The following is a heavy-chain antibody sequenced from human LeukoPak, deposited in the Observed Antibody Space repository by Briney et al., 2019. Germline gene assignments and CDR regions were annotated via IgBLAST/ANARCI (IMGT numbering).Heavy chain of an antibody. J-gene: IGHJ3*02. Sequence: GGALRLSCAASVFTFSNAWISWVRQAPGKGREWVGRIKRKTDVGKTDYAAPVKGRFTISRDDSKNTLYLQMNSLKTEDTAVYYCTTDRYGEKYAFDIWGQGTMVTVSS. CDR1: VFTFSNAW. D-gene: IGHD3-10*01. CDR3: TTDRYGEKYAFDI. CDR2: IKRKTDVGKT. V-gene: IGHV3-15*01.